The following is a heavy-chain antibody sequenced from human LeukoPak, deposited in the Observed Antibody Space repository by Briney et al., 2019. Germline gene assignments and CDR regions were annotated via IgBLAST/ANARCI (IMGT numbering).Heavy chain of an antibody. V-gene: IGHV1-46*01. Sequence: GASVKVSCKASGYTFTSYYMRWVRQAPGQGLEWMGIINPSGGNTSYAQKFQGRVTVTRDTSTSTVYMELSSLRSEDTAVYYCARGYCSGGSCYTIDFWGQGTLVTVSS. CDR3: ARGYCSGGSCYTIDF. CDR2: INPSGGNT. J-gene: IGHJ4*02. CDR1: GYTFTSYY. D-gene: IGHD2-15*01.